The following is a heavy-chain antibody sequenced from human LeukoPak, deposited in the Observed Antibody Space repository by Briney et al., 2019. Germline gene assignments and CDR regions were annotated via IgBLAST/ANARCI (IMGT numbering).Heavy chain of an antibody. CDR1: GFTFSSSW. CDR2: LSDAGVRI. J-gene: IGHJ4*02. CDR3: ANTHCDSSPIVWNF. Sequence: GGSLRLSCAASGFTFSSSWMHWVRQAPGKGLEWVSGLSDAGVRIFYADSVRGRFTVSRDNSKNTLYLQMDSLRAEDTAVYYCANTHCDSSPIVWNFWGQGTLVTVSS. V-gene: IGHV3-23*01. D-gene: IGHD6-6*01.